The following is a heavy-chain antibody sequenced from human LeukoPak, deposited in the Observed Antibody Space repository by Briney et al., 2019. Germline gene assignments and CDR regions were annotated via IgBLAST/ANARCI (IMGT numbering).Heavy chain of an antibody. CDR3: ARLMYCSTNRCYDREFDN. D-gene: IGHD2-2*01. J-gene: IGHJ4*02. V-gene: IGHV4-59*01. CDR1: GGSFSNYY. CDR2: IYYSGNT. Sequence: SETLSLTCTVSGGSFSNYYWSWIRQPPGKGLEWIGYIYYSGNTNYNPSLKSRVTISVDTPKNQFSLKLNSVTAADTAVYYCARLMYCSTNRCYDREFDNWGQGTLVTVSS.